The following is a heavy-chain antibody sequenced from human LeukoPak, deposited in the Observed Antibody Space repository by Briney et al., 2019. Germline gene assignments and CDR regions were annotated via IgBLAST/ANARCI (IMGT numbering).Heavy chain of an antibody. V-gene: IGHV4-59*01. CDR3: ATDGGSGGSDY. Sequence: PSETLSLTCTVSGGSIGSYYWNWIRQAPGKGLEWIGYIHYSGSTNHNSSLKSRVTLSVDTSRNQYSLKLSSVTAADTAVYYCATDGGSGGSDYWGQGTLVTVSS. J-gene: IGHJ4*02. D-gene: IGHD2-15*01. CDR1: GGSIGSYY. CDR2: IHYSGST.